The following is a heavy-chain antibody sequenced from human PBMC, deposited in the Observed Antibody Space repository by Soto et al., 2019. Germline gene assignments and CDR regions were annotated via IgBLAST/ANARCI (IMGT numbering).Heavy chain of an antibody. Sequence: QVQLMQSGAEVRKPGASVRLSCETSGYNFNQYYIHWVRQAPGQGLEWMGIINLRGGTTEYAHKFRGRVTVTGDTSTSTAYMELRSLRSEDMAIYFCARGPDDSDVPRWDYWGQGTLVTVSS. J-gene: IGHJ4*02. CDR3: ARGPDDSDVPRWDY. CDR1: GYNFNQYY. CDR2: INLRGGTT. V-gene: IGHV1-46*02. D-gene: IGHD4-17*01.